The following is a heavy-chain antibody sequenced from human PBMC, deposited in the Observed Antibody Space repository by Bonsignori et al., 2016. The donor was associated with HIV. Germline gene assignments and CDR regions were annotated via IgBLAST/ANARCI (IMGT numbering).Heavy chain of an antibody. J-gene: IGHJ4*02. CDR2: ISGSGART. CDR1: GFTFNLYA. V-gene: IGHV3-23*01. D-gene: IGHD3-10*01. Sequence: EVQLLESGGGLLKPGGSLNVSCAASGFTFNLYAMSWVRQAPGQGLEWVAIISGSGARTEYSDSVRGRFTISRDNARGTLFLQMDSLRVDDTAIYYCAKDGGYYTSGSYYDFWGRGVLVTVSS. CDR3: AKDGGYYTSGSYYDF.